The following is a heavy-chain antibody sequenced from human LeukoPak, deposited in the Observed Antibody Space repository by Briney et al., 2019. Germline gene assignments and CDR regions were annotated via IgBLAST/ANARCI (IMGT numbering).Heavy chain of an antibody. V-gene: IGHV3-30*18. CDR3: AKDFRDGYNHPSYYFDS. D-gene: IGHD5-24*01. CDR2: ISYDGSNK. J-gene: IGHJ4*02. Sequence: GGSLRLSCAASGFTFSSYGMHWVRQAPGKGLEWVAVISYDGSNKYYADSVKGRFTISRDNSKNTLYLQMNSLRADDTAIYYCAKDFRDGYNHPSYYFDSWGQGTLVTVSS. CDR1: GFTFSSYG.